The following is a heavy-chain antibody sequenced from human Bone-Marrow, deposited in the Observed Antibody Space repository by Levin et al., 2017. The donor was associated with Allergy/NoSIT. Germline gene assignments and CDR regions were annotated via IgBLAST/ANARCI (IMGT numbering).Heavy chain of an antibody. CDR3: AREGRWGEHFDL. Sequence: GGSLRLSCAASDFTFSSFWMHWVRQAPGKGLVWVSRINSDGSSTIYADSVKGRFTISRDNAKNTLYLQTNSLRAEDMAVYYCAREGRWGEHFDLWGRGTLVTVSS. CDR1: DFTFSSFW. CDR2: INSDGSST. D-gene: IGHD3-16*01. V-gene: IGHV3-74*01. J-gene: IGHJ2*01.